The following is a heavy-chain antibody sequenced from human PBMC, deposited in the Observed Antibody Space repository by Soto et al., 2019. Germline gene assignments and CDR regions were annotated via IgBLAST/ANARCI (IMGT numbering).Heavy chain of an antibody. CDR1: GFTFSSYD. V-gene: IGHV3-13*01. D-gene: IGHD2-15*01. CDR2: IGTAGDT. CDR3: ARAVGRDCSGGSCYYMDV. J-gene: IGHJ6*03. Sequence: PWGSLRLSCAAPGFTFSSYDMHWVRQATGKGLEWVSAIGTAGDTYYPGSVKGRFTISRENVKNSLYLQMNSLRAGDTAVYYCARAVGRDCSGGSCYYMDVWGKGTTVTVSS.